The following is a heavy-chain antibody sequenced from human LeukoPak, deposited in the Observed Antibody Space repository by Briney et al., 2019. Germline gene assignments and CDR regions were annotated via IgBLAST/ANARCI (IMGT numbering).Heavy chain of an antibody. Sequence: GGSLRLSCAASGFTFSGYWMTWVRQAPGKGLEWVSTISGSGGSTYYADSAKGRFTISRDNSKNTLYLQMNSLRAEDTAVYYCAKANIAAAGIVDFWGQGTLVTVSS. CDR3: AKANIAAAGIVDF. CDR2: ISGSGGST. CDR1: GFTFSGYW. V-gene: IGHV3-23*01. D-gene: IGHD6-13*01. J-gene: IGHJ4*02.